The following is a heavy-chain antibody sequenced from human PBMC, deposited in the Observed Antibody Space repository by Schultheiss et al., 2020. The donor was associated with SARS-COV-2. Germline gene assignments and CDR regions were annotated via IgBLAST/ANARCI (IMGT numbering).Heavy chain of an antibody. J-gene: IGHJ4*02. CDR2: ISGSGGST. Sequence: GGSLRLSCAASGFTFSDYYMSWIRQAPGKGLEWVSAISGSGGSTYYADSVKGRFTISRDNAKNSLYLQMNSLRAEDTAVYYCAREGYDFWSGYRGPTDYWGQGTLVTVSS. CDR3: AREGYDFWSGYRGPTDY. V-gene: IGHV3-11*01. CDR1: GFTFSDYY. D-gene: IGHD3-3*01.